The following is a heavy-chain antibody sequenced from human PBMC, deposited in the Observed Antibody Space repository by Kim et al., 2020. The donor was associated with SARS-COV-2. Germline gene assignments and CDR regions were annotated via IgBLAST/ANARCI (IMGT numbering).Heavy chain of an antibody. J-gene: IGHJ4*02. CDR2: MNQDGSGK. D-gene: IGHD3-10*01. CDR1: GFTFSSYW. V-gene: IGHV3-7*01. CDR3: ANSMIRNLNSY. Sequence: GGSLRLSCVASGFTFSSYWMGWVRQAPGKGLEWVANMNQDGSGKFYVDSVKGRFTISRDNAKNSLYLQMNSLRAEDTAVYFCANSMIRNLNSYWGQGTLVTVSS.